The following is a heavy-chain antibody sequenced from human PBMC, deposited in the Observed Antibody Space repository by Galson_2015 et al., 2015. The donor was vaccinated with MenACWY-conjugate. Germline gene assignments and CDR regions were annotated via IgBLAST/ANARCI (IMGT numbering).Heavy chain of an antibody. Sequence: SLRLSCAVSGFTFSRYWMHWVRQAPGKGLEWVADIKPDGSEKYYADSVKGRFTISRDNVKNSLYLQMNSLRAEDTAVYYCASGDYFYDSNSRRKLRMDYWGQGTPVTVSS. D-gene: IGHD2/OR15-2a*01. CDR1: GFTFSRYW. CDR3: ASGDYFYDSNSRRKLRMDY. J-gene: IGHJ4*02. CDR2: IKPDGSEK. V-gene: IGHV3-7*03.